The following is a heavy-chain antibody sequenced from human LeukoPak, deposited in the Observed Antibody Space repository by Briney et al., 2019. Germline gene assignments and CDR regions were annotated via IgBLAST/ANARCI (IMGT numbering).Heavy chain of an antibody. Sequence: SETLSLTCTVSGGSISSSGYYWGWIRQPPGKGLEWIGTIYYSGSTYYNPSLKSRVTISVDTSKNQFSLKLSSVTAADTAVYYCARRYYDFWSGYSLFDYWGQGTLVTVSS. CDR2: IYYSGST. CDR1: GGSISSSGYY. J-gene: IGHJ4*02. D-gene: IGHD3-3*01. CDR3: ARRYYDFWSGYSLFDY. V-gene: IGHV4-39*07.